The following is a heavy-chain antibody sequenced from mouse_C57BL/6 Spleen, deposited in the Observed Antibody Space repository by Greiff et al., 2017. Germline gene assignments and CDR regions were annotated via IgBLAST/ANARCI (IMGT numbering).Heavy chain of an antibody. D-gene: IGHD3-2*02. CDR3: ARYSSGQCYFDY. J-gene: IGHJ2*01. V-gene: IGHV1-69*01. CDR2: IDPSDSYT. CDR1: GYTFTSYW. Sequence: QVQLQQPGAELVMPGASVKLSCKASGYTFTSYWMHWVKQRPGQGLEWIGEIDPSDSYTNYNQKFKGKSTLTVDKSSSTAYMQLSSLTSEDSSVYNCARYSSGQCYFDYWGQGTTLTVSS.